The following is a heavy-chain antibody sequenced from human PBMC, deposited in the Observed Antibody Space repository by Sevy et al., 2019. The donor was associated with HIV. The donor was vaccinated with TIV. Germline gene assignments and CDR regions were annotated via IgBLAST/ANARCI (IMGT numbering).Heavy chain of an antibody. J-gene: IGHJ4*02. CDR1: GFTFSSYS. V-gene: IGHV3-21*01. CDR2: ISSSSSYI. D-gene: IGHD6-6*01. CDR3: AREAARRIYYFDY. Sequence: GGSLRLYCAASGFTFSSYSMNWVRQAPGKGLEWVSSISSSSSYIYYADSVKGRFTISRDNAKNSLYLQMNSLRAEDTAVYYCAREAARRIYYFDYWGQGTLVTVSS.